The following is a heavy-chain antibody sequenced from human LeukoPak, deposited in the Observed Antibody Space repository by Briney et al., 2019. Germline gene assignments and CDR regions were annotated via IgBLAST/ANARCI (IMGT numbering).Heavy chain of an antibody. CDR3: TSRYSSSWYGGDYFDY. D-gene: IGHD6-13*01. J-gene: IGHJ4*02. CDR1: GFTFSNAW. Sequence: PGGSLRLSCAASGFTFSNAWMSWVRQAPGKGLEWVGRIKSKTDGGTTDYAAPVKGRFTITKTDSKNTLYLQMNSLKTEDTAVYCCTSRYSSSWYGGDYFDYWGQGTLVTVSS. V-gene: IGHV3-15*01. CDR2: IKSKTDGGTT.